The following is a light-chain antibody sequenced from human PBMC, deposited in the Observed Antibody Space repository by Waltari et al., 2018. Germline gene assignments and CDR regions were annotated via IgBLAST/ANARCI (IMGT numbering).Light chain of an antibody. V-gene: IGKV1-39*01. CDR1: QSISSY. Sequence: DIQMTQSPSSLSASVGDRVTITCRASQSISSYLNWYQQKPGKAPKLLIYAASSLQSGVPSRFSGSGSGTEFTLTISSLQPADFATYYCQQSYSTPPYTFGQGTKLEIK. CDR2: AAS. J-gene: IGKJ2*01. CDR3: QQSYSTPPYT.